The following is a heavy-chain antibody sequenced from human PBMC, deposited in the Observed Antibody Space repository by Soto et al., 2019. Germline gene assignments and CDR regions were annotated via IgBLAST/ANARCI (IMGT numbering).Heavy chain of an antibody. CDR1: GFSFKSYS. V-gene: IGHV3-48*01. CDR2: ISRSSSTI. Sequence: EVQLVESGGGLVKPGGSLRLSCAASGFSFKSYSMNWVRQAPGKGLEWVSDISRSSSTINYADSVKGRFTISRDNAXNXMDXQMNSLRAEDTAVYYCARDREYCSGDNCYETGSDYWGQGTLVTVSS. J-gene: IGHJ4*02. CDR3: ARDREYCSGDNCYETGSDY. D-gene: IGHD2-15*01.